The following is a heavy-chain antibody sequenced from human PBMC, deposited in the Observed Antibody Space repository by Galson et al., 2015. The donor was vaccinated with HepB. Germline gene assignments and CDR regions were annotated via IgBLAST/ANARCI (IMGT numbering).Heavy chain of an antibody. Sequence: RLSCAASGFTFSDYYMSWIRQAPGKGLEWVSYIATSSSYTNYADSVKGRFTISRDNVKNSLYLQMNNLRAEDTAVYYCARGGGLAAFDIWGQGTMVTVSS. CDR3: ARGGGLAAFDI. CDR1: GFTFSDYY. J-gene: IGHJ3*02. V-gene: IGHV3-11*06. D-gene: IGHD3-16*01. CDR2: IATSSSYT.